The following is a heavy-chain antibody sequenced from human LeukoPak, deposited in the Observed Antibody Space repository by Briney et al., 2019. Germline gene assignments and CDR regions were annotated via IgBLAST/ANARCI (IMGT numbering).Heavy chain of an antibody. Sequence: ASVKVSCKASGATFRSSFITWVRQAPGQGLEWMGGITPIFGTTSYAQKFQGRATITADKSTSTAYMELSRLRSDDTAVYYCASSTRIIVVVTANDAFDIWGQGTMVTVSS. CDR1: GATFRSSF. V-gene: IGHV1-69*06. CDR2: ITPIFGTT. CDR3: ASSTRIIVVVTANDAFDI. J-gene: IGHJ3*02. D-gene: IGHD2-21*02.